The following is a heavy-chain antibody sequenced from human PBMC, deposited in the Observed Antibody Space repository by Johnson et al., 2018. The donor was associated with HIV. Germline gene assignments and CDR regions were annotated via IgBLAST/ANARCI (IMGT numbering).Heavy chain of an antibody. V-gene: IGHV3-66*01. D-gene: IGHD1-26*01. Sequence: EVQLVESGGGLVQPGGSLRLSCAASGFTVSNNYMTWVRQAPGKGLEWVSLIYSGGSTYYADSVKGRFTISRDNSKNTLYLQMNSLRAEDTAVYYCARDHTNSGSYSTYAFYIWGQGTMVTVSS. J-gene: IGHJ3*02. CDR2: IYSGGST. CDR1: GFTVSNNY. CDR3: ARDHTNSGSYSTYAFYI.